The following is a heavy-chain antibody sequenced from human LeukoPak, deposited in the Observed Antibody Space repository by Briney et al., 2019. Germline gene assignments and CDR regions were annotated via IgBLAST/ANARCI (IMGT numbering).Heavy chain of an antibody. D-gene: IGHD1-26*01. CDR3: AKSGSYQSDAFDI. CDR2: IYHSGST. V-gene: IGHV4-34*01. Sequence: SETLSLTCAVYGGSFSGYYWSWIRQPPGRGLEWIGEIYHSGSTNYNPSLKSRVTISVDKSKNQFSLKLSSVTAADTAVYYCAKSGSYQSDAFDIWGQGTMVTVSS. CDR1: GGSFSGYY. J-gene: IGHJ3*02.